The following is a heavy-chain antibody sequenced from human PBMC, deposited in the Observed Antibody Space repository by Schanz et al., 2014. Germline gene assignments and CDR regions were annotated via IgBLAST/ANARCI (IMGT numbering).Heavy chain of an antibody. CDR2: ISSDGTNK. Sequence: QVHLVESGGGVVQPGGSLRLSCAASGFNFSTYALHWVRQAPGKGLEWVAVISSDGTNKYYADSVQGRFTLSKDFSKDTLYLQLTSLRPEDTAVYYCARLATSKSRLGDAVDIWGQGTMVTVSS. J-gene: IGHJ3*02. CDR3: ARLATSKSRLGDAVDI. D-gene: IGHD6-6*01. CDR1: GFNFSTYA. V-gene: IGHV3-30*04.